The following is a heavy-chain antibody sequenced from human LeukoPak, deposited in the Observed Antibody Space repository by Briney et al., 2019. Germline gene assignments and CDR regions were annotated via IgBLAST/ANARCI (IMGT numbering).Heavy chain of an antibody. D-gene: IGHD1-26*01. J-gene: IGHJ4*02. CDR3: ARELGVGATTFDY. Sequence: ASVKVSCKTSGYTFTGYYMHWVRQAPGQGLEWMGWINPNSGGTNYAQKFQGRVTMTRDTSISTAYMELSRLRSDDTAVYYCARELGVGATTFDYWGQGTLVTVSS. CDR1: GYTFTGYY. V-gene: IGHV1-2*02. CDR2: INPNSGGT.